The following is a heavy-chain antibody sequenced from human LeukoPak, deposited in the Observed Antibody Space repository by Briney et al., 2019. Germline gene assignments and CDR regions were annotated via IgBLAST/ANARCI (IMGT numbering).Heavy chain of an antibody. CDR3: ARDDTVTTRVGFID. CDR2: IKQDGSEK. D-gene: IGHD4-17*01. J-gene: IGHJ4*02. Sequence: PGGSLRLSCAASGFTFSFYWMSWVRQAPGKGLEWVANIKQDGSEKYYVDSVKGRFTISRDNTKNSLYQQMNSLRAEDTAVYYCARDDTVTTRVGFIDWGQGTLVTVSS. CDR1: GFTFSFYW. V-gene: IGHV3-7*01.